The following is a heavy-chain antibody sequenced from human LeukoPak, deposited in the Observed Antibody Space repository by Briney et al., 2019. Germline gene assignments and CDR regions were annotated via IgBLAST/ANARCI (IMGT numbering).Heavy chain of an antibody. CDR1: AGSFNGNY. CDR3: ASLLRGSYHRRFDY. J-gene: IGHJ4*02. Sequence: SETLSLTCAGYAGSFNGNYWSWLRQPPGNELEWIGEINHSGSTNYNPSLKSRVTISVDTSKNQFSLKLSSVTAADTAVYYCASLLRGSYHRRFDYWGQGTLVTVSS. CDR2: INHSGST. D-gene: IGHD1-26*01. V-gene: IGHV4-34*01.